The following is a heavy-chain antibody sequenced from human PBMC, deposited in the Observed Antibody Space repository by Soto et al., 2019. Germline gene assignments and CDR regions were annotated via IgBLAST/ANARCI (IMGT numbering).Heavy chain of an antibody. J-gene: IGHJ5*02. V-gene: IGHV3-7*01. CDR1: GFTFLISW. CDR2: IKQDGSEK. CDR3: ASDGFRPGP. D-gene: IGHD3-10*01. Sequence: SLRLSYAASGFTFLISWMSWVRQAPGKGLEWVANIKQDGSEKYYMDSGKGRFTISKENPKNSTYLHMNSLRAEDTAVYYYASDGFRPGPWGEGILVTV.